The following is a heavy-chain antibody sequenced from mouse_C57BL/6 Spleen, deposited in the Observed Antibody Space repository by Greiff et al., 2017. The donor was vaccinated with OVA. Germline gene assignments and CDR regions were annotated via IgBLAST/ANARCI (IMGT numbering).Heavy chain of an antibody. J-gene: IGHJ4*01. CDR1: GFTFSSYG. D-gene: IGHD4-1*01. V-gene: IGHV5-6*01. CDR3: ARQTGTYAMDY. CDR2: FSSGGSYT. Sequence: EVQGVESGGDLVKPGGFLKLSCAASGFTFSSYGMSWVRQTPDKRLEWVATFSSGGSYTYYPDSVKGRFTISRDNATNTLYLQMSRLKAEDTAMYYCARQTGTYAMDYWGQGTSVTVSS.